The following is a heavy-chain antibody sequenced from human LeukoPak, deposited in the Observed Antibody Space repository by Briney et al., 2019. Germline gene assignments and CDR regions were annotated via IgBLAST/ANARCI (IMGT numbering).Heavy chain of an antibody. Sequence: GGSLRLSCAASGFTFSSNWMHWVRQAPGKGLEWVSRINTDGSSTAYADSVKGRFTISRDNAKNSLYLQMNSLRAEVTAVYYCARAVRCSSTICPRYMVVWGKGTTVTVSS. CDR2: INTDGSST. CDR3: ARAVRCSSTICPRYMVV. V-gene: IGHV3-74*01. J-gene: IGHJ6*03. D-gene: IGHD2-2*01. CDR1: GFTFSSNW.